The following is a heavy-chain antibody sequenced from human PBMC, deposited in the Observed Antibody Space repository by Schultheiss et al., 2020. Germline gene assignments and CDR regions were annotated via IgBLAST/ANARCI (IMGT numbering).Heavy chain of an antibody. CDR2: IYHSGST. D-gene: IGHD6-13*01. CDR3: ARSNSSSCPDS. CDR1: GGSISSGGYS. J-gene: IGHJ5*01. V-gene: IGHV4-30-2*01. Sequence: SETLSLTCAVSGGSISSGGYSWSWIRQPPGKGLEWIGYIYHSGSTYYNPSLKSRVTISVDTSKNQFSLKLSSVTAADTAVYFCARSNSSSCPDSWGQGTLVTVSS.